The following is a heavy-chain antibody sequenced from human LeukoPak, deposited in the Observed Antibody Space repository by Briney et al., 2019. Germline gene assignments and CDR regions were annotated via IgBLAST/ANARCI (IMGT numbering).Heavy chain of an antibody. D-gene: IGHD2-21*01. Sequence: SETLSLTCAVYGGSFSGYYWSCIRQPPGKGLEWIGEINHSGSTNYNPSLKSRVTISVDTSKNQFSLKLSSVTAADTAVYYCARGIPIVLWGQGTLVTVSS. CDR3: ARGIPIVL. CDR2: INHSGST. CDR1: GGSFSGYY. J-gene: IGHJ4*02. V-gene: IGHV4-34*01.